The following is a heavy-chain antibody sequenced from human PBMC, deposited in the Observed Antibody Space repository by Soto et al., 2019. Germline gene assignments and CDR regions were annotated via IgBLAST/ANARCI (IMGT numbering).Heavy chain of an antibody. D-gene: IGHD4-17*01. CDR2: IYYSGST. Sequence: SETLSLTCTVSGGSISSGGYYWSWIRQHPGKGLEWIGYIYYSGSTYYNPSLKSRVTISVDTSKNQFSLKLSSVTAADTAVYYCAREDYGDDIDYWGQGTLVTVSS. CDR1: GGSISSGGYY. J-gene: IGHJ4*02. V-gene: IGHV4-31*03. CDR3: AREDYGDDIDY.